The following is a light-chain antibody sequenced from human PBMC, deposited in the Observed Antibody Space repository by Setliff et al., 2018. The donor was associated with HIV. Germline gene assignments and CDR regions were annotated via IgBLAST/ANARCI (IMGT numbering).Light chain of an antibody. J-gene: IGKJ1*01. CDR2: WAS. V-gene: IGKV4-1*01. CDR3: QQFYSSTLT. Sequence: DIVMTQSPDSLAVSLGERATINCKSSQIVLHSSSNKNFLAWYQQKPGQPPKLLIYWASTRESGVPDRFSGSGSGTDFTLTISSLQAEDVAVYYCQQFYSSTLTFGQGTKVDIK. CDR1: QIVLHSSSNKNF.